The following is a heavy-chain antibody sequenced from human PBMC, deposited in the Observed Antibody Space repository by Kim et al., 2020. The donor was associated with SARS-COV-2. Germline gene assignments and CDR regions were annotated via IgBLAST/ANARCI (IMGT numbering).Heavy chain of an antibody. J-gene: IGHJ6*02. CDR3: TRHNHYYYYYGMDV. Sequence: GGSLRLSCAASGFTFSGSAMHWIRQASGKGLEWVGRIRSKANSYATAYAASVKGRFTISRDDSKNTEYLQMNSLKTEDTAVYYCTRHNHYYYYYGMDVWGQGTTVTVSS. CDR2: IRSKANSYAT. CDR1: GFTFSGSA. V-gene: IGHV3-73*01.